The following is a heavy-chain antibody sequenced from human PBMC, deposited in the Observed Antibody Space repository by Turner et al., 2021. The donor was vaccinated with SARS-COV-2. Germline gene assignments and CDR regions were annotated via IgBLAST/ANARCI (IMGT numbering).Heavy chain of an antibody. D-gene: IGHD3-9*01. CDR1: GFTFSSYG. V-gene: IGHV3-30*18. CDR3: AKPLYDIVTGYYGEDAFDI. CDR2: ISSDGSNK. J-gene: IGHJ3*02. Sequence: QVQLVASGGGVVQPGRSLRLSCAASGFTFSSYGMHWVRQDPGKGLEWVAGISSDGSNKYYADSVKGRFTISRDNSKNTLYLQMNSLRAEDTAVYYCAKPLYDIVTGYYGEDAFDIWGQGTMVTVSS.